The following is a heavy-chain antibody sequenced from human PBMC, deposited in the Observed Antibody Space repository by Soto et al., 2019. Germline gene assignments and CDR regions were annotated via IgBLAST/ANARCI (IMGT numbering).Heavy chain of an antibody. J-gene: IGHJ4*02. CDR3: ARGISMKLVVQTDAPDKYYLDS. Sequence: QVQLQQWGAGLLKPSETLSLTCAVYGGSFSDHYWSWIRQPPGKGLEWIGEVNHRGSTNYNPSLKSRVTIPADTSKNQFSLRLRSVTAADTAVYYCARGISMKLVVQTDAPDKYYLDSWGQGTLVTVSS. V-gene: IGHV4-34*01. CDR2: VNHRGST. CDR1: GGSFSDHY. D-gene: IGHD3-22*01.